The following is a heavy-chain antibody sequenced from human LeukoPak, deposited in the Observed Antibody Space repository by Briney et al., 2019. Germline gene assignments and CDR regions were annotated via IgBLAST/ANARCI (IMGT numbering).Heavy chain of an antibody. D-gene: IGHD6-6*01. CDR3: ARRTQESSSGVDY. V-gene: IGHV5-51*01. CDR2: IYPGDSDT. CDR1: GYTLTELS. Sequence: ASVKVSCKVSGYTLTELSMHWVRQAPGKGLEWMGIIYPGDSDTRYSPSFQGRVTISADKSISTAYLQWSSLKASDTAMYYCARRTQESSSGVDYWGQGTLVTVSS. J-gene: IGHJ4*02.